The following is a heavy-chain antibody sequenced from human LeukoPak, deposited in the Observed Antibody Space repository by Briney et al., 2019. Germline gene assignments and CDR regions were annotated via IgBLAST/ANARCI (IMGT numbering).Heavy chain of an antibody. Sequence: SETLSLTCTVSGGPISGSYYWGWIRQPPGKGLEWIGEINHSGSTNYNPSLKSRVTISVDTSKNQFSLKLSSVTAADTAVYYCARTEFPRIQLWLGAFDIWGQGTMVTVS. D-gene: IGHD5-18*01. CDR1: GGPISGSYY. CDR2: INHSGST. CDR3: ARTEFPRIQLWLGAFDI. V-gene: IGHV4-34*01. J-gene: IGHJ3*02.